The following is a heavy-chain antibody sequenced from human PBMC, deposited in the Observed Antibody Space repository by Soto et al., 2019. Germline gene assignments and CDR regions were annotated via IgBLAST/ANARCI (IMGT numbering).Heavy chain of an antibody. CDR3: ARDQITFGGVHTNWFDP. D-gene: IGHD3-16*01. Sequence: ASVKVSCKASGYTFTSYYMHWVRQAPGQGLEWMGIINPSGGSTSYAQKFQGRVTMTRDTSTSTVYMELSSLRSEDTAVYYCARDQITFGGVHTNWFDPWGQGTLVTVSS. V-gene: IGHV1-46*01. CDR2: INPSGGST. J-gene: IGHJ5*02. CDR1: GYTFTSYY.